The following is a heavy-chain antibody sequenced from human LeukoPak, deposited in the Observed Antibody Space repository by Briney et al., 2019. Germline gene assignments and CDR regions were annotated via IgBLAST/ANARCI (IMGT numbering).Heavy chain of an antibody. V-gene: IGHV3-11*01. D-gene: IGHD5-12*01. J-gene: IGHJ4*02. CDR3: ARDASGYHS. CDR1: GFTFSDSY. CDR2: INGGGDSI. Sequence: GGSLRLSCAASGFTFSDSYMSWIRQAPGKRLEWVSYINGGGDSINYADSVKGRFTISRDNVKNSLYLQMNNLRADDTAVYFRARDASGYHSWGQGTLVTVSS.